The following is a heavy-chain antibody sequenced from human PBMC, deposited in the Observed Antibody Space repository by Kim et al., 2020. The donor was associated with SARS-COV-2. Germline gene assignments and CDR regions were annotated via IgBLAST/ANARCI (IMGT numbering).Heavy chain of an antibody. CDR3: AKTVLWNWNYEEYYFDY. CDR2: ISGSGGST. D-gene: IGHD1-7*01. J-gene: IGHJ4*02. Sequence: GGSLRLSCAASGFTFSSYAMSWVRQAPGKGLEWVSAISGSGGSTYYADSVKGRFTISRDNSKNTLYLQMNSLRAEDTAVYYCAKTVLWNWNYEEYYFDYWGQGTLVTVSS. CDR1: GFTFSSYA. V-gene: IGHV3-23*01.